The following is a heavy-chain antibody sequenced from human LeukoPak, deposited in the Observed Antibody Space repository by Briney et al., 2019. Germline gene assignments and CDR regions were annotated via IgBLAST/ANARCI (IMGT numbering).Heavy chain of an antibody. CDR1: GGSISSYH. Sequence: SETLSLTCTVSGGSISSYHWSWIRQPAGKGLEWIGRIYSSGSTNYNPSLKSRVTMSVDTSKNQFSLKLTSVAAADTAVYYCAREKIGEYGDFIWGQGTLVTVSS. CDR3: AREKIGEYGDFI. J-gene: IGHJ4*02. CDR2: IYSSGST. V-gene: IGHV4-4*07. D-gene: IGHD4-17*01.